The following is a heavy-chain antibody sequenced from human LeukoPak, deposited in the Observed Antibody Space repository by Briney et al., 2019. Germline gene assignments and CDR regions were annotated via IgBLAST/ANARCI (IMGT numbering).Heavy chain of an antibody. D-gene: IGHD6-6*01. J-gene: IGHJ2*01. V-gene: IGHV3-74*01. CDR2: IHKDGTDT. CDR1: GFIFSNYW. CDR3: AREQEAARNWFLDL. Sequence: GGSLRLSCAASGFIFSNYWMHWVRRAPGKGLVWVSRIHKDGTDTHYADSVRGRFTISRDNAKNTLYLQMNSLRAEDTAEYYCAREQEAARNWFLDLWGRGTLVTVSS.